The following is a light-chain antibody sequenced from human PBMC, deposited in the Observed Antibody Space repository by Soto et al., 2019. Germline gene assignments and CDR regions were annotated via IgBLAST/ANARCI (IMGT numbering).Light chain of an antibody. CDR3: QQYDSSWT. Sequence: EIVLTQSPGTLSLSPGDSATLSCRASQSVSISYLGWYQQKPGQAPRLLIYGATNRASGTPDRFSGSASGTDFTLTISRLEPEDFAMYYCQQYDSSWTFGQGTTVEIK. V-gene: IGKV3-20*01. CDR2: GAT. J-gene: IGKJ1*01. CDR1: QSVSISY.